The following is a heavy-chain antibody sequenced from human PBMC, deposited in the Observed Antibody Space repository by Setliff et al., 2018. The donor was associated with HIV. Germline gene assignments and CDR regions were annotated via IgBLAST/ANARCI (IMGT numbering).Heavy chain of an antibody. J-gene: IGHJ4*02. Sequence: SETLSLTCAVSSYSISSGYYWGWIRQPPGKGLEWIGNIYHSGSTYYNPSLKSRVTISVDTSKNRFSLKLSSVTAADTAVYYCARVQVSGTYPIDYWGQGTLVTVSS. CDR3: ARVQVSGTYPIDY. D-gene: IGHD3-10*01. V-gene: IGHV4-38-2*01. CDR2: IYHSGST. CDR1: SYSISSGYY.